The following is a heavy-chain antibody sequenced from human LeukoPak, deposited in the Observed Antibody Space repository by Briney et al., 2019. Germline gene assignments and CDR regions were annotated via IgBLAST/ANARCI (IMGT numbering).Heavy chain of an antibody. V-gene: IGHV3-13*04. J-gene: IGHJ5*01. CDR1: GFTFSSYD. D-gene: IGHD3-22*01. Sequence: PGGSLRLSCAASGFTFSSYDMHWVRQATGKGLEWVSVIGTSGDTYYAGSVKGRFTISRDNSKNTLFLQMNSLRADDTAVYYCAKDQSDSSSHYDTWGHGTLVTVSS. CDR3: AKDQSDSSSHYDT. CDR2: IGTSGDT.